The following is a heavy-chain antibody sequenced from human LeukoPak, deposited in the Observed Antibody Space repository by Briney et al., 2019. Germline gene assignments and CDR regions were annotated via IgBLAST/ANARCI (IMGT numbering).Heavy chain of an antibody. CDR2: ISGSNDNT. Sequence: GGSLRLSCAASGFTFSSYAMSWVRQAPGKGLEWVSSISGSNDNTYYADSVKDRFTISRDNSKNTLSLQMNSLRAEDTAVYYCAKVVPTQNPGFWGQGTLVTVSS. CDR1: GFTFSSYA. CDR3: AKVVPTQNPGF. J-gene: IGHJ4*02. V-gene: IGHV3-23*01.